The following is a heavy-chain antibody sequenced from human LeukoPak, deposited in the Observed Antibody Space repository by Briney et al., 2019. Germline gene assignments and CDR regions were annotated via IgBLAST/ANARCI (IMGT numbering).Heavy chain of an antibody. CDR3: ARDPDGSDWYRYIDN. D-gene: IGHD6-19*01. CDR2: INPNSGGT. Sequence: ASVKVSCKASGYTFTGYYMHWVRQAPGQGLEWMGWINPNSGGTNYAQKFQGRVTMTRDTSISTAYMELSRLRSDDTAVYYCARDPDGSDWYRYIDNWGQGTLVTVSP. V-gene: IGHV1-2*02. CDR1: GYTFTGYY. J-gene: IGHJ4*02.